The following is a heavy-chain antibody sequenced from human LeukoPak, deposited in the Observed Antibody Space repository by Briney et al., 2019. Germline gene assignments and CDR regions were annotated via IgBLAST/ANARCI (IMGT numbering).Heavy chain of an antibody. D-gene: IGHD6-13*01. J-gene: IGHJ4*02. Sequence: PGGSLRLSCAASGFLFRTYEMNWVRQAPGKGLEWVSSISSSSSYIYYADSVKGRFTTSRDNAKNSLYLQMNSLRAEDTAVYYCASRPPYSSSWYDLDYWGQGTLVTVSS. CDR2: ISSSSSYI. V-gene: IGHV3-21*01. CDR3: ASRPPYSSSWYDLDY. CDR1: GFLFRTYE.